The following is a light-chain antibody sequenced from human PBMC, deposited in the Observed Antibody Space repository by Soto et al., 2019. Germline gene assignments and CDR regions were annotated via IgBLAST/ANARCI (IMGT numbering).Light chain of an antibody. CDR1: QGIASN. CDR3: QQYNNWPLT. V-gene: IGKV3-15*01. Sequence: VMTQSPSPLSVSPGERVTLSCRASQGIASNLAWYQKKPGQPPRLLIYGASTRATGIPANFSGSESGTEFTLTISSLQSEDFAVSYCQQYNNWPLTFGGGTKVDIK. CDR2: GAS. J-gene: IGKJ4*01.